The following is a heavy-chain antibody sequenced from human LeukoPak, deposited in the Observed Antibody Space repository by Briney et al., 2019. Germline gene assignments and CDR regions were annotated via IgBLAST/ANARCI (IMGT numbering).Heavy chain of an antibody. CDR2: FSNSGET. J-gene: IGHJ4*02. D-gene: IGHD4-23*01. Sequence: GGSLRLSCAASGFTFSTYAMAWVRQAPGKGLEWVSAFSNSGETHYADSVKGRFTISRDNSKNTLYLQMNSLRADDTALYYCAKDLRLSVGTSPFDYWGQGTLSPSPQ. CDR1: GFTFSTYA. CDR3: AKDLRLSVGTSPFDY. V-gene: IGHV3-23*01.